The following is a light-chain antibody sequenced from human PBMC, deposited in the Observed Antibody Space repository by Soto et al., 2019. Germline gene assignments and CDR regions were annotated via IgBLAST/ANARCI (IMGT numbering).Light chain of an antibody. CDR1: QGISSY. J-gene: IGKJ4*01. CDR2: KAS. CDR3: LQHNSYPLT. Sequence: AIRMTQSPSSFSASTVDRVTVTCRASQGISSYLAWYQQKPGKAPKLLIYKASSLESGVPSRFSGSGSGTEFTLTISSLQPEDFATYYCLQHNSYPLTFGGGTKVDI. V-gene: IGKV1-8*01.